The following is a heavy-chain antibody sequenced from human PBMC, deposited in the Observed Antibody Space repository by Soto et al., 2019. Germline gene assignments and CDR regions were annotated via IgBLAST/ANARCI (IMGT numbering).Heavy chain of an antibody. CDR1: GGSISSSNW. V-gene: IGHV4-4*02. Sequence: SETLSLTCAVSGGSISSSNWWSWVRQPPGKGLEWIGEIYHSGSTNYNPSLKSRVTISVDKSKNQFSLKLSSVTAADTVVYYCARDDCISTSCYVSYWGQGTLVTVSS. D-gene: IGHD2-2*01. CDR2: IYHSGST. J-gene: IGHJ4*02. CDR3: ARDDCISTSCYVSY.